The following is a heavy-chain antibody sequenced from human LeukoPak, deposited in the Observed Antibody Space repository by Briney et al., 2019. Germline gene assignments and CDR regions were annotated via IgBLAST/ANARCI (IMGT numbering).Heavy chain of an antibody. Sequence: ASVKVSCKVSGYTLTELSMHWVRQAPGKGLEWMGGFDPEDGETIYAQKFQGRVTMTEDTSTDTAYMELSSLRAEDTAVYYCAKSVESAVTTNPYFDYWGQGTLVTVSS. CDR3: AKSVESAVTTNPYFDY. J-gene: IGHJ4*02. CDR2: FDPEDGET. D-gene: IGHD4-17*01. CDR1: GYTLTELS. V-gene: IGHV1-24*01.